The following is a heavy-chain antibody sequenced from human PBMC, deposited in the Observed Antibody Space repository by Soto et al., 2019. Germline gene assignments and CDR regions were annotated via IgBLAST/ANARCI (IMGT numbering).Heavy chain of an antibody. CDR1: GFTFRDYG. CDR2: IGSTIRDI. CDR3: ARETTYDILTASYGSWFDP. J-gene: IGHJ5*02. Sequence: GGSLRLSCAASGFTFRDYGMNWVRQAPGRGLEWVAYIGSTIRDIYYADSVKGRFTISRDNAWNSLFLQMNSLRAEDTAVYYCARETTYDILTASYGSWFDPWGQGTLVTVSS. V-gene: IGHV3-48*01. D-gene: IGHD3-9*01.